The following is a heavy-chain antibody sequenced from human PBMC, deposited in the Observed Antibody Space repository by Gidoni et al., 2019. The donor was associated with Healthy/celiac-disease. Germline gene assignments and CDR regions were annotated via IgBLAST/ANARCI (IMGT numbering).Heavy chain of an antibody. J-gene: IGHJ4*02. CDR1: AGTFSSYA. CDR2: IIPILGIA. CDR3: ARVTAGRAYYFDY. V-gene: IGHV1-69*04. D-gene: IGHD3-16*01. Sequence: QVQLVQSGAEVKKPGPSVKVSCKASAGTFSSYAISWVRQAPGQGLEWMGRIIPILGIASYAQKFQGRVTITADKSTSTAYMELSSLRSEDTAVYYCARVTAGRAYYFDYWGQGTLVTVSS.